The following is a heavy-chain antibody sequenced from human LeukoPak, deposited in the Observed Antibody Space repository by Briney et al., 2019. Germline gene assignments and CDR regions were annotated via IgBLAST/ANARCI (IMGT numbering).Heavy chain of an antibody. D-gene: IGHD2-2*01. CDR1: GGSISSYY. CDR3: VRESGRYCSSTSCYPFDY. V-gene: IGHV4-4*07. Sequence: PSETLSLTCTDSGGSISSYYWSWIRQPAGKGLEWIGRIYTSGSTNYNPSLKSRVTMSVDTSKNQFSLKLSSVTAADTAVYYCVRESGRYCSSTSCYPFDYWGQGTLVTVSS. J-gene: IGHJ4*02. CDR2: IYTSGST.